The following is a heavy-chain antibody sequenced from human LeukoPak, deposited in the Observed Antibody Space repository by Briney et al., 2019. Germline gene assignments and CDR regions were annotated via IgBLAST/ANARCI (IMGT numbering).Heavy chain of an antibody. CDR3: ARGIPTYGGNSGGVFDY. CDR2: ISAYNGNT. V-gene: IGHV1-18*01. Sequence: ASVKVSCKASGYTFTSYGISWVRQAPGQGLEWMGWISAYNGNTNYAQKLQGRVTMTTDTSTSTAYMELRSLRSDDTAVYYCARGIPTYGGNSGGVFDYWGQGTLVTVSS. D-gene: IGHD4-23*01. J-gene: IGHJ4*02. CDR1: GYTFTSYG.